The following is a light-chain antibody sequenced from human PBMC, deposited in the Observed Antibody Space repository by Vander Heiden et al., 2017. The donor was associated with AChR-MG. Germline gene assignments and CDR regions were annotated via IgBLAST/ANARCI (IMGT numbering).Light chain of an antibody. J-gene: IGKJ2*01. CDR2: GAS. CDR1: QSVSSN. CDR3: HQHYNWPPYT. Sequence: EIVMTQSPATLSVSPGERATLSCRASQSVSSNLAWYQQKPGQAPRLLIYGASTRATGIPARFSGSGYGTEFTLTISSLQSEDFAVYYCHQHYNWPPYTFGPGTKLEIK. V-gene: IGKV3-15*01.